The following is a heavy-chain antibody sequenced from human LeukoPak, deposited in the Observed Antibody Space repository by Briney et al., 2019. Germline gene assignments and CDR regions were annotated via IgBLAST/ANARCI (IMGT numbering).Heavy chain of an antibody. J-gene: IGHJ6*02. CDR1: GGTFSSYA. Sequence: SVKVSCKASGGTFSSYAISWVRQAPGQGLEWMGRIIPILGIANYAQKFQGRVTITADKSTSTAYMELSSLRSEDTAVYYCARVRAVYGYYDSSGSNGMDVWGQGTTVTVSS. D-gene: IGHD3-22*01. V-gene: IGHV1-69*04. CDR3: ARVRAVYGYYDSSGSNGMDV. CDR2: IIPILGIA.